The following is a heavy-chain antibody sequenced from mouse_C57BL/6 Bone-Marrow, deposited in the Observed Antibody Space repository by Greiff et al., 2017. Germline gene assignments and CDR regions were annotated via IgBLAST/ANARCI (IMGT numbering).Heavy chain of an antibody. CDR3: ARNYGGWFAY. V-gene: IGHV5-6*01. J-gene: IGHJ3*01. Sequence: EVQGVESGGDLVKPGGSLKLSCAASGFTLSSYGMSWVRQTPDKRLEWVATISSGGSYTYYPDSVKGRFTISRDNAKNTLYLQMSSLKSEDTAMYYCARNYGGWFAYWGQGTLVTVSA. CDR1: GFTLSSYG. D-gene: IGHD1-1*01. CDR2: ISSGGSYT.